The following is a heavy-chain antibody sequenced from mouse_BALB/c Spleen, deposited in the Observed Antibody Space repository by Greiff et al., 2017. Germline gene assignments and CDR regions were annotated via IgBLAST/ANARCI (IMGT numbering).Heavy chain of an antibody. V-gene: IGHV5-6-2*01. CDR3: ARQGAYGNWYFDV. J-gene: IGHJ1*01. Sequence: EVQGVESGGGLVKLGGSLKLSCAASGFTFSSYYMSWVRQTPEKRLELVAAINSNGGSTYYPDTVKGRFTISRDNAKNTLYLQMSSLKSEDTALYYCARQGAYGNWYFDVWGAGTTVTVSS. CDR2: INSNGGST. CDR1: GFTFSSYY. D-gene: IGHD2-1*01.